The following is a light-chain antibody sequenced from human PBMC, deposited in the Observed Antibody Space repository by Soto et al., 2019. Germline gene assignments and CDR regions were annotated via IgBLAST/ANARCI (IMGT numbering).Light chain of an antibody. CDR3: QQYNNWPPWT. CDR1: QSLSSS. V-gene: IGKV3-15*01. CDR2: GAS. Sequence: EIVLTQSPGTLSLSPGERATLSCRASQSLSSSCLAWYQQKSGQAPRLLIYGASTRATGIPARFSGSGSGTEFTLTISSLQSEDFAVYYCQQYNNWPPWTFGQGTKVDI. J-gene: IGKJ1*01.